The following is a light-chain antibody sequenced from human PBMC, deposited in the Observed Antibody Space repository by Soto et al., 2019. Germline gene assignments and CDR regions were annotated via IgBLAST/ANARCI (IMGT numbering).Light chain of an antibody. J-gene: IGLJ2*01. CDR1: SSNIGSNT. CDR2: SNN. CDR3: AAWLDSLNGRVT. V-gene: IGLV1-44*01. Sequence: QSVLTQPPSASGTPGQRVTISCSGASSNIGSNTVNWYQQLPGTAPKLLIYSNNQRPSGVPDRFSGSKSGTSASLAISGLQSEDEAIYYCAAWLDSLNGRVTFGGGTKLTVL.